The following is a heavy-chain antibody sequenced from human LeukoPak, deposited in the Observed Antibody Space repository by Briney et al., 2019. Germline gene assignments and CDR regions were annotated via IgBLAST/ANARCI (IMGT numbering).Heavy chain of an antibody. D-gene: IGHD5-18*01. CDR2: MNPNSGNT. Sequence: ASVKVSCKASGYTFTSYDINWVRQATGQGLEWMGWMNPNSGNTGYAQKFQGRVTMTRNTSISTAYMELSSLRSEDTAVYYCARGGYSCGSDYYYYMDVWGKGTTVTVSS. J-gene: IGHJ6*03. V-gene: IGHV1-8*01. CDR1: GYTFTSYD. CDR3: ARGGYSCGSDYYYYMDV.